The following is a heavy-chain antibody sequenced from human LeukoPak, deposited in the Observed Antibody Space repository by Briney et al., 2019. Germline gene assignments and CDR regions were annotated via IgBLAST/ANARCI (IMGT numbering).Heavy chain of an antibody. V-gene: IGHV3-23*01. D-gene: IGHD2-8*01. J-gene: IGHJ3*02. CDR3: AKDSWSRNGIYDAFDI. Sequence: GGSLRLSCAASGFTFSNYAMSWVRQAPGKGLEWVSVVGGDDTNYYIDSAKGRFTISRDNSKNTLSLQMNNLRPEDTAVYYCAKDSWSRNGIYDAFDIWGQGTMVTVSS. CDR1: GFTFSNYA. CDR2: VGGDDTN.